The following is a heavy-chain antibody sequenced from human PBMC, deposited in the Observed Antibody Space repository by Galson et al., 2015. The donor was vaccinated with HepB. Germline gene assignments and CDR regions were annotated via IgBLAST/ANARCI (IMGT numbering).Heavy chain of an antibody. J-gene: IGHJ4*02. CDR3: ARCTPTGYSSSGCAIDY. CDR1: GDSVSSNSAA. V-gene: IGHV6-1*01. CDR2: TYYRSKWYN. Sequence: CAISGDSVSSNSAAWNWIRQSPSRGLEWLGRTYYRSKWYNDYAVSVKSRITINPDTSKNQFSLQLNSVTPEDTAVYYCARCTPTGYSSSGCAIDYWGQGTLVTVSS. D-gene: IGHD6-13*01.